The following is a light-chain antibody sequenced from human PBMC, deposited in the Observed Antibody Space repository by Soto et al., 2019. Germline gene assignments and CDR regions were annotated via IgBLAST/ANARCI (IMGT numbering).Light chain of an antibody. J-gene: IGKJ3*01. CDR1: QSVSSS. CDR2: GAS. V-gene: IGKV3-15*01. CDR3: QQYNNWPPFT. Sequence: EIVMTQSPATLSVSPGERATLSCRASQSVSSSLAWYQQKPGQAPRLLIYGASSRATGIPARFSGSGSGTEFTLTISSLQSEDFAVYYCQQYNNWPPFTFGPGIKVDIK.